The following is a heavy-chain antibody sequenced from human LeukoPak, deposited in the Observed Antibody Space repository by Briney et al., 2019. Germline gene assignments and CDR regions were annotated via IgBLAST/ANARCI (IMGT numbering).Heavy chain of an antibody. CDR3: ARDYYDSSGYPPEPFDN. J-gene: IGHJ4*02. CDR2: ISGTSSLI. CDR1: GFTFSTYS. Sequence: GGSLRLSCAASGFTFSTYSMNWVRQAPGKGLEWVSYISGTSSLIYYADSVKGRFTISRDNSKNTLYLQMNSLRAEDTAVYFCARDYYDSSGYPPEPFDNWGQGTLVTVSS. V-gene: IGHV3-48*01. D-gene: IGHD3-22*01.